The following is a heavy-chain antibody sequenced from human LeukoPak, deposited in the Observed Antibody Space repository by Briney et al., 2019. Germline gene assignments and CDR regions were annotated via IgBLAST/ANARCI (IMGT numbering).Heavy chain of an antibody. J-gene: IGHJ6*02. V-gene: IGHV3-30*04. Sequence: PGGSLRLSCAASGFTFSTYAMYWVRQAPGKGLEWVALISYDGSNKYNADSVKGRFTVSRDNAKNSLYLQMDRLRAEDTAIYYCIKDIRPGGMDVWGQGTTVTVSS. CDR2: ISYDGSNK. D-gene: IGHD2-15*01. CDR1: GFTFSTYA. CDR3: IKDIRPGGMDV.